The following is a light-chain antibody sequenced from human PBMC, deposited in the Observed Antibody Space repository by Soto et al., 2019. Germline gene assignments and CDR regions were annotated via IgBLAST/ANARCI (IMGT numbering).Light chain of an antibody. CDR2: SDT. V-gene: IGLV1-40*01. J-gene: IGLJ3*02. CDR3: QSYDNSLNGVV. CDR1: SSNLGAGHN. Sequence: QPVLTQPPSVSGAPGQGVAISCTGTSSNLGAGHNVHWYQQLPGTVPKLLIYSDTNRPSGVPDRFSASKSGTSAVLAITGLQAGDEADYFCQSYDNSLNGVVFGGGTKLTVL.